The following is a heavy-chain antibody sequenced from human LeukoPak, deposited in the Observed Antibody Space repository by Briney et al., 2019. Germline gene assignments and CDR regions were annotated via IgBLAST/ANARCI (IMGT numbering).Heavy chain of an antibody. CDR3: ARGAEAETSPLDF. J-gene: IGHJ4*02. D-gene: IGHD6-13*01. V-gene: IGHV1-69*04. CDR2: IIPILGIA. CDR1: GGTFSSYA. Sequence: ASVKVSCKASGGTFSSYAISWVRQAPGQGLEWMGRIIPILGIANYAQKFQGRVTITADKSTSTAYMELSSLRSEDTAVYYCARGAEAETSPLDFWGQGTLVIVS.